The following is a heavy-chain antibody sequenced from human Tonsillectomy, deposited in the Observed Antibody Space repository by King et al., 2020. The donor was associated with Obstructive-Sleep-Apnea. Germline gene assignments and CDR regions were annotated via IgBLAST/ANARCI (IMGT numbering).Heavy chain of an antibody. D-gene: IGHD3-10*01. J-gene: IGHJ6*02. V-gene: IGHV4-59*01. CDR1: GGSIHTYY. Sequence: VQLQESGPGLVKPSVTLSLTCTVSGGSIHTYYWNWIRQPPGKGLEWIGYIYYTGSTNYNPSLKSRVSMSVDTSKNQFSLKVSSVTAADTAVYYCAREEFGDWNHYYFYGMDVWGQGTTVTVSS. CDR3: AREEFGDWNHYYFYGMDV. CDR2: IYYTGST.